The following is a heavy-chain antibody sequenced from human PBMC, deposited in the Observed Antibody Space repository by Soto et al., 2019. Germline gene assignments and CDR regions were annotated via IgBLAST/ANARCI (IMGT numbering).Heavy chain of an antibody. CDR1: GGSLSGYY. Sequence: QVQLQQWGAGLLKPSETLSLTCAVSGGSLSGYYWSWIRQPPGKGLEWIGYIYHSGSTYYNPSLKSRVTISVDRSKNQFSLKLSSVTAADTAVYYCARKSYVWGSYRQAFDIWGQGTMVTVSS. V-gene: IGHV4-34*01. D-gene: IGHD3-16*02. CDR2: IYHSGST. J-gene: IGHJ3*02. CDR3: ARKSYVWGSYRQAFDI.